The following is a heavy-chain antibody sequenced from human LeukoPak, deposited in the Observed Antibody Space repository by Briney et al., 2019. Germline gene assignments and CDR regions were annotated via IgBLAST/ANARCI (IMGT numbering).Heavy chain of an antibody. CDR3: AKDGGLWVSAHWGDS. CDR1: VFTLSSYT. CDR2: ITTSDGNT. V-gene: IGHV3-23*01. Sequence: GGSLRLSCAASVFTLSSYTMSWVRQARWKGLEWVSTITTSDGNTYYADSVKGRFTVSRDNSKNTLFLQMNSLRAEDTAVYYCAKDGGLWVSAHWGDSWGRGTLVTVSS. D-gene: IGHD7-27*01. J-gene: IGHJ4*02.